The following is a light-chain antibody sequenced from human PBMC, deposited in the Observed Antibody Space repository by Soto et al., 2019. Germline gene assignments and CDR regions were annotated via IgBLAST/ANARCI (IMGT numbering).Light chain of an antibody. CDR1: SRDVGGYNY. CDR2: EVT. CDR3: SSYTSSNTLGV. V-gene: IGLV2-14*01. J-gene: IGLJ1*01. Sequence: QSALTQPASVSGSPGQSITISCTGTSRDVGGYNYFSWYQQHPGQAPKLMIYEVTNRPSGVSNRFSGSRSGNTASLTISGLQADDEADYYCSSYTSSNTLGVFGTGTKVTV.